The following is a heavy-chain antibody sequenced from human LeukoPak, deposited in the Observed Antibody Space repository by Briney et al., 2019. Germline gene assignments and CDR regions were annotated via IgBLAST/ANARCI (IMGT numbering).Heavy chain of an antibody. D-gene: IGHD3-16*01. Sequence: GASVTVSCKASGYTFTGNYIHWVRQAPGQGLEWMGWINPKSGATNYAPNFQGRVTMTRDTSITTAYVELSSLRSDDTAVYYCARERGSLGYYYGMDIWGQGTTVTVSS. CDR1: GYTFTGNY. CDR3: ARERGSLGYYYGMDI. J-gene: IGHJ6*02. CDR2: INPKSGAT. V-gene: IGHV1-2*02.